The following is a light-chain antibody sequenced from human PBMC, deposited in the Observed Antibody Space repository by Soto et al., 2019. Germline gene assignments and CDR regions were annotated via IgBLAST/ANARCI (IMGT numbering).Light chain of an antibody. J-gene: IGLJ1*01. V-gene: IGLV2-14*03. Sequence: QSVLTQPASVSGSPGQSITISCTGASTDVDGYDYVSWYQQHPGQAPKLMIYDVNNRPSGVSYRFSGSKSGDTASLTISGLQAEDDADYYCSSYTSSVPFYVFGTGNMVTV. CDR3: SSYTSSVPFYV. CDR2: DVN. CDR1: STDVDGYDY.